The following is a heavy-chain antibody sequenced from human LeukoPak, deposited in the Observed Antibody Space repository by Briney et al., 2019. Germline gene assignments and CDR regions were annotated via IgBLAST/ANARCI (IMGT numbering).Heavy chain of an antibody. D-gene: IGHD6-13*01. J-gene: IGHJ5*02. CDR3: AREYGYSSSWYEAGWFDP. CDR2: IYSGGST. Sequence: SGGSLRLSCAASGFTVSSNYMSWVRQAPGKGLEWVSVIYSGGSTYYADSVKGRFTISRDNSKNTLYLQMNSLRAEDTAVYYCAREYGYSSSWYEAGWFDPWGQGTLVTVSS. V-gene: IGHV3-53*05. CDR1: GFTVSSNY.